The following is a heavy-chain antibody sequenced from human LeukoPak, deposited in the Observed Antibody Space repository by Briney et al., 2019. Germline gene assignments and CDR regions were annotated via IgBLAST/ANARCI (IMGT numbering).Heavy chain of an antibody. Sequence: GGSLRLSWAAAGFTFSSYGMHWVRQAPGKGPEWVAVIWYDGSNKYYADSVKGRFTISRDHSKNPLYLQMNSLRAEDTAVYYCANGGVDTAMVTFDYWGQGTLVTVSS. J-gene: IGHJ4*02. V-gene: IGHV3-33*06. CDR3: ANGGVDTAMVTFDY. CDR1: GFTFSSYG. CDR2: IWYDGSNK. D-gene: IGHD5-18*01.